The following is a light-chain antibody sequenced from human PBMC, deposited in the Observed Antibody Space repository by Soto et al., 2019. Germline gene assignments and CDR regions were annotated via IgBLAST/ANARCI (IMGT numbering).Light chain of an antibody. CDR1: QSITSSY. CDR3: QQYGSSVTWT. J-gene: IGKJ1*01. V-gene: IGKV3-20*01. CDR2: AAS. Sequence: EVVLTQSPATVSLSPGERATLSCRASQSITSSYIAWYQQKPDQAPSLLIYAASSRATGIPDRFSGSGSGTDFTLSISRLEPEDFAVYYCQQYGSSVTWTFGQGTKVEIK.